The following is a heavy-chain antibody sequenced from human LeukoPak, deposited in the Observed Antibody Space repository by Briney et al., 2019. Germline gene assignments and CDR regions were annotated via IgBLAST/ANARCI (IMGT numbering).Heavy chain of an antibody. CDR2: ISSSSSFI. V-gene: IGHV3-21*01. CDR3: ARLWDYGDFQNAFDI. D-gene: IGHD4-17*01. CDR1: GFTFSPHT. J-gene: IGHJ3*02. Sequence: GGSLRLSCAASGFTFSPHTVTWVRQAPGRGLEWVSSISSSSSFIHYADSVRGRFTISRDNAKKSLYLQMNSLRAEDTAVYYCARLWDYGDFQNAFDIWGQGTTVTVSS.